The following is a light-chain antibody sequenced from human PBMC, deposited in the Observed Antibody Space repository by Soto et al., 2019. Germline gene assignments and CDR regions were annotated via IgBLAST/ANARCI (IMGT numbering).Light chain of an antibody. CDR1: QTISSW. CDR2: KAS. J-gene: IGKJ1*01. V-gene: IGKV1-5*03. CDR3: QQYNSYSWA. Sequence: DIQMTQSPSTLSGSVGDRVTITCRASQTISSWLAWYQQKPGKAPKLLIYKASTLKSGVPSRFSGSGSGTEITLNISSLQPDDFATYYCQQYNSYSWAFGQGTKVDIK.